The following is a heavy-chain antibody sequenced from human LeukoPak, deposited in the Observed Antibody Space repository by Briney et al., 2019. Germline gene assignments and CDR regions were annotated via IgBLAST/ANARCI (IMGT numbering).Heavy chain of an antibody. CDR3: ARASSYCGGDCYSWFDP. CDR1: GFTFSSYS. Sequence: PGGSLRLSCAASGFTFSSYSMNWVRQAPGKGLEWVSYISSSGSTIYYADSVKGRFTISRDNAKNSLYLQMNSLRAEDTAVYYCARASSYCGGDCYSWFDPWGQGTLVTVSS. D-gene: IGHD2-21*02. J-gene: IGHJ5*02. CDR2: ISSSGSTI. V-gene: IGHV3-48*04.